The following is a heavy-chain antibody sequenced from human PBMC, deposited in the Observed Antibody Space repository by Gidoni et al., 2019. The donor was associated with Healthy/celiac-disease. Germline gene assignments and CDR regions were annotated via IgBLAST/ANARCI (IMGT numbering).Heavy chain of an antibody. D-gene: IGHD4-17*01. Sequence: QVQLVESGGGVVQPGRSLRLSCAASGFTFSSYGMHWVRQAPGKGLEWVAVRGYDGSNKYYADSVKGRFTISRDNSKNTLYLQMNSLRAEDTAVYYCARETTKVYYGMDVWGQGTTVTVSS. V-gene: IGHV3-33*01. J-gene: IGHJ6*02. CDR2: RGYDGSNK. CDR1: GFTFSSYG. CDR3: ARETTKVYYGMDV.